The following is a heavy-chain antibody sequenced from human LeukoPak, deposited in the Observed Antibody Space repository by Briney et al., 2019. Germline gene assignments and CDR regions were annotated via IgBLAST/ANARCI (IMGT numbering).Heavy chain of an antibody. J-gene: IGHJ4*02. CDR2: MNPNSGNT. CDR3: ARAVLWFGELLASDY. V-gene: IGHV1-8*02. D-gene: IGHD3-10*01. CDR1: GYTFTSHY. Sequence: ASVKVSCKASGYTFTSHYMHWVRQAPGQGLEWMGWMNPNSGNTGYAQKFQGRVTMTRNTSISTAYMELSSLRSEDTAVYYCARAVLWFGELLASDYWGQGTLVTVSS.